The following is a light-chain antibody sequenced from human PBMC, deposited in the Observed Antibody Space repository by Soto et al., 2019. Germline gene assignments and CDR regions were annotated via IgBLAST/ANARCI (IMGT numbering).Light chain of an antibody. J-gene: IGLJ3*02. Sequence: QSVLTQPPSVSGAPGQRVTISCTGSSSNIGAGYDVHWYQHLPGTAPKLLIYDESNRPSGVPDRFSGSKSGTSASLAITGLQAEDEADYYCQSYDSSLSALVFGGGTKLTVL. CDR1: SSNIGAGYD. CDR3: QSYDSSLSALV. V-gene: IGLV1-40*01. CDR2: DES.